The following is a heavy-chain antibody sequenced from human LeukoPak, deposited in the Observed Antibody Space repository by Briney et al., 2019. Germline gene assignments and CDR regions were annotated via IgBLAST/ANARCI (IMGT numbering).Heavy chain of an antibody. D-gene: IGHD4-17*01. V-gene: IGHV3-23*01. Sequence: PGGSLRLSCAASGFTFSRYAMSWVRQAPGKGLEWVSAISGSGGSTYYADSVKGRFTISRDNSKNTLYLQMNSLRAEDTAVYYCVYGDYLYYFDYWGQGTLVTVSS. CDR1: GFTFSRYA. J-gene: IGHJ4*02. CDR3: VYGDYLYYFDY. CDR2: ISGSGGST.